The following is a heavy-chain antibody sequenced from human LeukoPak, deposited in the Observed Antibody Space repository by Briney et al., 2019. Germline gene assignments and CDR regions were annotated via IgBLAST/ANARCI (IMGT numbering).Heavy chain of an antibody. CDR2: ISGDGSRT. J-gene: IGHJ4*01. CDR3: VREDVDTSFDY. Sequence: GGSLRLSCAASGFTFSSYAMSWVRQAPGKGLERVSAISGDGSRTYYIDSVKGRFTISRDTSKNTLYLHLNSLRAEDTAVYYCVREDVDTSFDYWGHGTLVAVSS. D-gene: IGHD5-18*01. CDR1: GFTFSSYA. V-gene: IGHV3-23*01.